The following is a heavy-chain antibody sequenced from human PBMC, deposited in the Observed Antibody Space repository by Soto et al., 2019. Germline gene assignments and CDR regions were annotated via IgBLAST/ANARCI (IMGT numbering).Heavy chain of an antibody. CDR1: GFTFSSYA. CDR3: VKDRYVDY. V-gene: IGHV3-64D*06. CDR2: ISSNGGST. Sequence: PGGSLRLSCSVFGFTFSSYAMRWVRQAPGKGLQYVSSISSNGGSTYYADSVKGRFTISRDNSKNTLYLQMSSLRVEDTALYYCVKDRYVDYWGQGALVTVSS. J-gene: IGHJ4*02.